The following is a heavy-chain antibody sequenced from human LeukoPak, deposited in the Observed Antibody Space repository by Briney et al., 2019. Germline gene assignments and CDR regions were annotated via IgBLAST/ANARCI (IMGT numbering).Heavy chain of an antibody. Sequence: SETLSLTCTVSGCSISSSSYYWGWIRQPPGKGLEWIGSIYYSGSTYYNPSLKSRVTISVDTSKNQFSLKLSSVTAADTAVYYCASYLLRFLEPGDYWGQGTLVTVSS. CDR1: GCSISSSSYY. CDR2: IYYSGST. CDR3: ASYLLRFLEPGDY. V-gene: IGHV4-39*01. J-gene: IGHJ4*02. D-gene: IGHD3-3*01.